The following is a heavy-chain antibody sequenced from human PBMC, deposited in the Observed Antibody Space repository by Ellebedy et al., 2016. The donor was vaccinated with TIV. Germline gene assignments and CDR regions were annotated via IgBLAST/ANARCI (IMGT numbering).Heavy chain of an antibody. CDR2: IDTTGGAI. CDR3: AREPAYGGWVPLDH. CDR1: GFSFSNYW. Sequence: GESLKISCAASGFSFSNYWMHWVRLVPGKGLRWVSRIDTTGGAITYADSVKGRFTVSRDNAKNTLYLQMNSLRAEDSAVYFCAREPAYGGWVPLDHWGQGTLVTVSS. V-gene: IGHV3-74*01. J-gene: IGHJ4*02. D-gene: IGHD4-23*01.